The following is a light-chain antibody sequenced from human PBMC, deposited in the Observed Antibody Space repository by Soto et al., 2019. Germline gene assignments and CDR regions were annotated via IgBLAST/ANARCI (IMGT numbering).Light chain of an antibody. Sequence: DIQMTQSTSTLSASVGDTVTITCRASQSISNWLAWYQQKPGQAPKLLIHKASTLESGVPSRFSGSGSGTEFTLTISRLQPDDFATFYCQQYDRFPYTFGQGTKLEIK. CDR1: QSISNW. CDR3: QQYDRFPYT. J-gene: IGKJ2*01. CDR2: KAS. V-gene: IGKV1-5*03.